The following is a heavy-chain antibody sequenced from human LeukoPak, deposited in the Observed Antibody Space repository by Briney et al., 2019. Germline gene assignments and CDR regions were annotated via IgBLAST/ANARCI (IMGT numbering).Heavy chain of an antibody. V-gene: IGHV1-69*01. CDR3: ARRCCSTSCSIGGGWFDP. Sequence: SVKVSCKASGGTFSSYAISWVRQAPGQGLEWMGGIIPIFGTANYAQKFQGRVTITADESTSTAYMELSSLRSEDTAVYYCARRCCSTSCSIGGGWFDPWGQGTLVTVSS. CDR2: IIPIFGTA. CDR1: GGTFSSYA. D-gene: IGHD2-2*01. J-gene: IGHJ5*02.